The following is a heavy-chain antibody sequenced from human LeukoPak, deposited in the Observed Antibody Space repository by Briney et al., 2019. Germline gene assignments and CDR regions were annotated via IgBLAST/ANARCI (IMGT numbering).Heavy chain of an antibody. CDR3: AREAQHVSSGWYYFDY. D-gene: IGHD6-19*01. J-gene: IGHJ4*02. CDR1: GYTLTELS. V-gene: IGHV1-24*01. Sequence: GASVKVSCEVSGYTLTELSMHWVRQAPGKGLEWMGGFDPGDGETIYAQKFQGRVTMTEDTSTDTAYMELSSLRSEDTAVYYCAREAQHVSSGWYYFDYWGQGTLVTVSS. CDR2: FDPGDGET.